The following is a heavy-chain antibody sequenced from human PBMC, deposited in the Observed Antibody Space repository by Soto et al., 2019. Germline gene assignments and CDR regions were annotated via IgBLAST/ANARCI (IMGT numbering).Heavy chain of an antibody. J-gene: IGHJ4*02. V-gene: IGHV4-31*03. CDR1: GGSISSGGYY. Sequence: SETLSLTCTVSGGSISSGGYYWSWIRQHPGKGLEWIGYIYYSGSTYYNPSLKSRVTISVDTSKNQFSLKLSSVTAADTAVYYCARGRLGYSSSSHFDYWGQGSRVTVSS. CDR2: IYYSGST. CDR3: ARGRLGYSSSSHFDY. D-gene: IGHD6-6*01.